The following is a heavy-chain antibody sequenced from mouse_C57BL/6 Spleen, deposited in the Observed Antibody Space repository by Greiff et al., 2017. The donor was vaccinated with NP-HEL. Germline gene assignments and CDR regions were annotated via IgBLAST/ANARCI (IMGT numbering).Heavy chain of an antibody. J-gene: IGHJ2*01. CDR1: GYSITSGYY. D-gene: IGHD1-1*01. CDR3: ASAGSSYVGYYFDY. V-gene: IGHV3-6*01. Sequence: VQLKQSGPGLVKPSQSLSLTCSVTGYSITSGYYWNWIRQFPGNKLEWMGYISYDGSNNYNPSLKNRISITRDTSKNQFFLKLNSVTTEDTATYYCASAGSSYVGYYFDYWGQGTTLTVSS. CDR2: ISYDGSN.